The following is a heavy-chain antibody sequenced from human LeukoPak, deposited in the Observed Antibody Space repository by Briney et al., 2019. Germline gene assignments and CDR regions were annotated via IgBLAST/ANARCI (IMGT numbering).Heavy chain of an antibody. J-gene: IGHJ6*03. CDR2: IYYSGST. CDR3: ARQRSGRDFWSGYYYPLYYYYMDV. D-gene: IGHD3-3*01. Sequence: SETLSLTCTVSGYSISSGYYWGWIRQPPGKGLEWIGSIYYSGSTYYNPSLKSRVTISVDTSKNQFSLKLSSVTAADTAVYYCARQRSGRDFWSGYYYPLYYYYMDVWGKGTTVTVSS. V-gene: IGHV4-38-2*02. CDR1: GYSISSGYY.